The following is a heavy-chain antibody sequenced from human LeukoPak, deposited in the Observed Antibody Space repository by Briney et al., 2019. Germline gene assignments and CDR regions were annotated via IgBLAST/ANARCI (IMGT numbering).Heavy chain of an antibody. D-gene: IGHD3-10*01. J-gene: IGHJ4*02. Sequence: GGSLRLSCVASGFSFTNYAMSWVRQAPARGPEWVSSLKGGGETFYAAAVKGRFTLSRDDSRNTVSLQLNNLRVEDTAIYYCARGSWISGADAVWWGQGTQVTVSS. V-gene: IGHV3-23*01. CDR1: GFSFTNYA. CDR3: ARGSWISGADAVW. CDR2: LKGGGET.